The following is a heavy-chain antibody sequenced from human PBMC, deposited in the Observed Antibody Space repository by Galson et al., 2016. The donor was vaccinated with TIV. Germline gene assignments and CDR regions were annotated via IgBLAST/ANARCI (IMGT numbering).Heavy chain of an antibody. D-gene: IGHD5-24*01. CDR1: GYTFTSYS. J-gene: IGHJ3*02. Sequence: SVKASCKASGYTFTSYSMQWLRQAPGHGLEWLGIINPRGGSTTYAQRFQGRVTLTRDTSTRTVYMELSSLRSEDTAVYYCAREGHGYNYGAFDIWGQGTRVTVSS. CDR2: INPRGGST. V-gene: IGHV1-46*01. CDR3: AREGHGYNYGAFDI.